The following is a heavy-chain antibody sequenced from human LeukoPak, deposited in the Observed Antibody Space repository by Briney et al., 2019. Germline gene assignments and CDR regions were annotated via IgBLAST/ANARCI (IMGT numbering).Heavy chain of an antibody. CDR3: ARGFDSGYDFGY. J-gene: IGHJ4*02. D-gene: IGHD5-12*01. V-gene: IGHV3-33*01. CDR2: IWYDGSNK. Sequence: PGRSLRLSCAASGFTFSTYGKHWVRQAPGKGLEWVVVIWYDGSNKYYIDSVRGRFTISRDNSRNTLYLQMNSLRAEDTAVYYCARGFDSGYDFGYWGQGTLVTVSS. CDR1: GFTFSTYG.